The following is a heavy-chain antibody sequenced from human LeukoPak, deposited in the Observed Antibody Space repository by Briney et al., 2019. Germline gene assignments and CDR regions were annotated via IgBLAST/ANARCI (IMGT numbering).Heavy chain of an antibody. CDR1: GYTFTGYY. D-gene: IGHD2-2*01. CDR2: INPNSGGT. Sequence: ASVKVSCKASGYTFTGYYMHWVRQAPGQGLEWMGWINPNSGGTNYAQKFQGRVTMTRDMSTSTVYMELSSLRSEDTAVYYCARVYRPGITNWFDPWGQGTLVTVSS. CDR3: ARVYRPGITNWFDP. V-gene: IGHV1-2*02. J-gene: IGHJ5*02.